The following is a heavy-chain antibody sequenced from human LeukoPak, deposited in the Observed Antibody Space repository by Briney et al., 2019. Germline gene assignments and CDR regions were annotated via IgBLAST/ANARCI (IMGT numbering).Heavy chain of an antibody. CDR1: GYTFTGYY. CDR2: INPNSGGT. Sequence: ASVTVSCTASGYTFTGYYMHWVRQAPGQGLEWMGWINPNSGGTNYAQKFQGRVTMTRDTSISTAYMELSRLRSDDTAVYYCARKAGVLRFLEGYNWFDPWGQGTLVTVSS. CDR3: ARKAGVLRFLEGYNWFDP. V-gene: IGHV1-2*02. J-gene: IGHJ5*02. D-gene: IGHD3-3*01.